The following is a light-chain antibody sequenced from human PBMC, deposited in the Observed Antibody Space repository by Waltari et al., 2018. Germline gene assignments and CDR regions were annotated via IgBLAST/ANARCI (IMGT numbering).Light chain of an antibody. CDR2: AVS. V-gene: IGKV1-39*01. Sequence: DIPMTQSPSSLSASVGDRVNITCRASQSISPYLNWYQQRLGTAPKLLIYAVSTLHSGVPSRFSGSGSGTDFTLTISSLQPEDFATYYCQQSYKTPLTFGQGTRLEI. CDR1: QSISPY. J-gene: IGKJ1*01. CDR3: QQSYKTPLT.